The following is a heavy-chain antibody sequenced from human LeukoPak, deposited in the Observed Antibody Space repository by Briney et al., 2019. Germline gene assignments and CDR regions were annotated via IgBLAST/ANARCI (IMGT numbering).Heavy chain of an antibody. CDR1: GFTFSSYW. Sequence: GGSLRLSCAASGFTFSSYWMSWVRQAPGKGLEWVANIKQDGSEKYYVDSVKGRFTISRDNAKNSLYLQMNSLRAEDTAVYYCASSKWELLEYFDYWGRGTLVTVSS. CDR3: ASSKWELLEYFDY. CDR2: IKQDGSEK. J-gene: IGHJ4*02. D-gene: IGHD1-26*01. V-gene: IGHV3-7*01.